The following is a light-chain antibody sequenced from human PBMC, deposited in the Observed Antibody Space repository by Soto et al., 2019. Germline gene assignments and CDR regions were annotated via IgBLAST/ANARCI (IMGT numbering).Light chain of an antibody. J-gene: IGKJ2*03. CDR3: QQYSIYPYS. CDR1: QSLSTW. CDR2: DAS. V-gene: IGKV1-5*01. Sequence: EIQMTQSPSTLSASAGDRVTITCRASQSLSTWLAWYQQRPGKPPKLVIYDASTLESGVPSSFSGGGSGTEFTLTISSLQPDDFATYYCQQYSIYPYSFGQGTKLEI.